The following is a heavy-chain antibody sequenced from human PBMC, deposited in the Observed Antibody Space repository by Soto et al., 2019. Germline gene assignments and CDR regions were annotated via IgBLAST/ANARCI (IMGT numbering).Heavy chain of an antibody. CDR1: GGSISSSSYY. V-gene: IGHV4-39*01. Sequence: SETLSLTCTVSGGSISSSSYYWGWIRQPPGKGLEWIGSIYYSGSTYYNPSLKSRVTISVDTSKNQFSLKLSSVTAADTAVYYCAWSGYSFETYYFDYWGQGTLVTVS. J-gene: IGHJ4*02. CDR3: AWSGYSFETYYFDY. CDR2: IYYSGST. D-gene: IGHD3-3*01.